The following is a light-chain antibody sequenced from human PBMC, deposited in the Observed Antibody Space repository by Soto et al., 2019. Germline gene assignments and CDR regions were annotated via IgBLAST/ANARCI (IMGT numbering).Light chain of an antibody. V-gene: IGKV1-5*03. J-gene: IGKJ1*01. CDR1: QSISVW. Sequence: DIQMTQSPSTLSASVGDRGTITCRASQSISVWLAWYQQKAGKAPNLLIYKASRLESGVPSRFSGSGSETEFTLTISGLQPGDSATYYCQQYNSYSPTFGQGTKV. CDR2: KAS. CDR3: QQYNSYSPT.